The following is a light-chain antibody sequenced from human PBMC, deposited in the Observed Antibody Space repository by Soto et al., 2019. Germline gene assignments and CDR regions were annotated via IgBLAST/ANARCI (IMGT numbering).Light chain of an antibody. V-gene: IGKV3-20*01. J-gene: IGKJ1*01. CDR2: GTS. Sequence: EIVLTQSPGTLSLSPGEGATLSCRASQSVSSNYLAWYQQKPGQAPRLLIYGTSSRATGIPDRFSGSGSGTDFTLTISRLEPEDFAVYYCQHYGRSARTFGQGTKVEVK. CDR1: QSVSSNY. CDR3: QHYGRSART.